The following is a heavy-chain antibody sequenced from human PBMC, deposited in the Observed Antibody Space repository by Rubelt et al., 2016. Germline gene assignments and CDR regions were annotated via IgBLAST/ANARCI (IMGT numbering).Heavy chain of an antibody. CDR2: IKQDGSDK. Sequence: EVQLVESGGGLVQPGGSLRLSCAASGFTFSNYWMSWVRQAPGKGLEWVANIKQDGSDKYYVDSVKGRFTISRDNAKNSVYLQMNSLRAEDTAVYYCATEGSGWYPFEFWGQGTLVTVSS. V-gene: IGHV3-7*01. J-gene: IGHJ4*02. CDR1: GFTFSNYW. CDR3: ATEGSGWYPFEF. D-gene: IGHD6-19*01.